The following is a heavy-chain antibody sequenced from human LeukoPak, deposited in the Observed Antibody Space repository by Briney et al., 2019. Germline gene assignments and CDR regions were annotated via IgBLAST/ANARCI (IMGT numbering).Heavy chain of an antibody. D-gene: IGHD3-9*01. J-gene: IGHJ6*02. CDR3: ARAPDHYDILTGLASWYYYYGMDV. V-gene: IGHV4-31*03. CDR1: GGSISSGGYY. CDR2: IYYSGST. Sequence: SQTLSLTCTVSGGSISSGGYYWSWIRQHPGKGLEWIGYIYYSGSTYYNPSLKSRVTISVDTSKNQFSLKLSSVTAADTAVYYCARAPDHYDILTGLASWYYYYGMDVWGQGTTVTVSS.